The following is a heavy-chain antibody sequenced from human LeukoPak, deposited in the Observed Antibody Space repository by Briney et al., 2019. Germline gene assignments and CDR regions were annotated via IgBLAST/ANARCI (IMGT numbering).Heavy chain of an antibody. V-gene: IGHV3-9*01. Sequence: GRSLRLSCAASGCTFDDYAMHWVRQAPGKGLEWVSGISWNSGSIGYADSVKGRFTISRDNAKNSLYLQMNSLRAEDTALYYCAKDMRGATAFDYWGQGTLVTVSS. CDR1: GCTFDDYA. D-gene: IGHD1-26*01. CDR3: AKDMRGATAFDY. J-gene: IGHJ4*02. CDR2: ISWNSGSI.